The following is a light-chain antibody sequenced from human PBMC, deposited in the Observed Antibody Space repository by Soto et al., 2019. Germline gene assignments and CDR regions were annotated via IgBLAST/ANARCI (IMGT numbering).Light chain of an antibody. CDR3: LLYYSGARV. Sequence: QAVVTQEPSLAVSPGGTVTLTCGSSTGAVTSGHYPYWFQQKPGQAPRTLIYDISNKHSWAPARFSGSLLGGEAALTLSGAQPEDEAEYYCLLYYSGARVFGGGTQLTV. J-gene: IGLJ2*01. V-gene: IGLV7-46*01. CDR1: TGAVTSGHY. CDR2: DIS.